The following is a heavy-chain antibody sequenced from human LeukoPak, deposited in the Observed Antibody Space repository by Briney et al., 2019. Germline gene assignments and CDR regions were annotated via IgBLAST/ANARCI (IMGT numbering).Heavy chain of an antibody. Sequence: SETLSLTCTVSGVSFTSHFWTWIRQSPGTGLEWIGYISYTGSTNYNPSLKSRVTISRDMSKNQFSLKLSSVTAADTAVYYCARDPTVLWFGELFQDYWGQGTLVTVSS. V-gene: IGHV4-59*11. CDR2: ISYTGST. D-gene: IGHD3-10*01. CDR1: GVSFTSHF. J-gene: IGHJ4*02. CDR3: ARDPTVLWFGELFQDY.